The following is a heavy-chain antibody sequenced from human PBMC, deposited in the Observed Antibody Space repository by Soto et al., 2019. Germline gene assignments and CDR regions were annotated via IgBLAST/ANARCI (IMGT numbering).Heavy chain of an antibody. CDR1: GFTFRNYG. V-gene: IGHV3-48*01. CDR2: IGIGSSTT. J-gene: IGHJ4*02. CDR3: AKGPGVVIILFDY. Sequence: GGSLRLSCAASGFTFRNYGMNWVRQAPGKGLEWVSYIGIGSSTTYYADSVKGRFTISRDNSKNTLYLQMNSLRAEDTAVYYCAKGPGVVIILFDYWGQGTLVTVSS. D-gene: IGHD3-3*01.